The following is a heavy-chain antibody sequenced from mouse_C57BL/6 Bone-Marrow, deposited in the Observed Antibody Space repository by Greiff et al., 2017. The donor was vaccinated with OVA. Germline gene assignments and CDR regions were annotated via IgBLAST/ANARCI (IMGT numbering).Heavy chain of an antibody. J-gene: IGHJ2*01. D-gene: IGHD1-1*01. CDR2: ISYDGSN. V-gene: IGHV3-6*01. CDR3: ARVGLRFPFDY. CDR1: GYSITSGYY. Sequence: EVKLQASGPGLVKPSQSLSLPCSVTGYSITSGYYWNWIRQFPGNKLEWMGYISYDGSNNYNPSLKNRISITRDTSKNQFFLKLNSVTTEDTATYYCARVGLRFPFDYWGQGTTLTVSS.